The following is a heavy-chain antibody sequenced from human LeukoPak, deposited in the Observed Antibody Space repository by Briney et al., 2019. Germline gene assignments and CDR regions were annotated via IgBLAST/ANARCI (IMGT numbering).Heavy chain of an antibody. CDR1: GYTLTELS. J-gene: IGHJ1*01. V-gene: IGHV1-24*01. Sequence: ASVTVSFTVSGYTLTELSMHWVRQAPGKGLEWMGGFDPEDGETIYAQKFQGRVTMTEDTSTDTAYMELSSLRSEDTAVYYCATIRNYDSNQIEGFQHWGQGTLVTVSS. CDR2: FDPEDGET. CDR3: ATIRNYDSNQIEGFQH. D-gene: IGHD3-22*01.